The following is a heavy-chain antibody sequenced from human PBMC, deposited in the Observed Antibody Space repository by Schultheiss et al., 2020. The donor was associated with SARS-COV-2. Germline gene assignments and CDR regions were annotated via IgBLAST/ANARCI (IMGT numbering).Heavy chain of an antibody. V-gene: IGHV3-48*01. CDR3: ARDPVLLWFGELSTRDY. CDR1: GFTFSSYA. J-gene: IGHJ4*02. CDR2: ISSSRSTI. Sequence: GGSLRLSFAASGFTFSSYAMHWVRQAPGKGLEWVSYISSSRSTIYYADSVKGRFTISRDNAKNSLYLQMNSLRAEDTAVYYCARDPVLLWFGELSTRDYWGQGTLVTVSS. D-gene: IGHD3-10*01.